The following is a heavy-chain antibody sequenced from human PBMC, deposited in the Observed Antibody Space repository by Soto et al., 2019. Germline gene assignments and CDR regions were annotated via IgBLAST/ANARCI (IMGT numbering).Heavy chain of an antibody. CDR2: ISSRTNTI. V-gene: IGHV3-48*01. D-gene: IGHD6-13*01. CDR3: AMEPRIAAAAVIYFVT. J-gene: IGHJ5*02. Sequence: EVQLVESGGGLVQPGGSLRLSCAASGFTFSAYSMNWVRQAPGKGLEWVSYISSRTNTIYYADSVQGRFTISRDDANNSLYVKMDSLRAEDTAVYYCAMEPRIAAAAVIYFVTWGQGTL. CDR1: GFTFSAYS.